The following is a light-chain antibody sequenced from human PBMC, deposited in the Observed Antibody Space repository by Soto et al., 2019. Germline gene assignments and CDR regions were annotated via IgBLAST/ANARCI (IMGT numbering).Light chain of an antibody. CDR3: HQYYSSAYT. Sequence: DIVLTQSPDSLAVSLGERATINCKSSQGVLYSSNNKNYLAWYQQKPGQPPKLLIYWASTRESGVPVRFSGSGSVTDFTFTIIILKAENVAGYNCHQYYSSAYTFGQGARLEIK. J-gene: IGKJ2*01. CDR1: QGVLYSSNNKNY. CDR2: WAS. V-gene: IGKV4-1*01.